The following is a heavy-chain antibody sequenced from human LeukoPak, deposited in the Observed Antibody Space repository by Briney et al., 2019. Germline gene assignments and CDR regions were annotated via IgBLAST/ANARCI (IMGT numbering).Heavy chain of an antibody. CDR2: IYPGDSDT. CDR3: ARHGDSSGWYRDWYFDL. Sequence: GESLKISCKGSGYSFTSYWIGRVRQMPGKGLEWMGIIYPGDSDTRYSPSFQGQVTISADKSISTAYLQWSSLKASDTAMYYCARHGDSSGWYRDWYFDLWGRGTLVTVSS. V-gene: IGHV5-51*01. J-gene: IGHJ2*01. D-gene: IGHD6-19*01. CDR1: GYSFTSYW.